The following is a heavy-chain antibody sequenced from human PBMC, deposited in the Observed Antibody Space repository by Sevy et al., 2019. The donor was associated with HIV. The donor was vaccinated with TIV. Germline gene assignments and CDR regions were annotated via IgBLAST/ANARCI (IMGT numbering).Heavy chain of an antibody. CDR2: IKSQTDGGTT. D-gene: IGHD3-3*01. CDR1: GFTFSNAW. CDR3: TTEPVTVFGVVISSNFDY. Sequence: GGSLRLSCAASGFTFSNAWMSWVRQAPGKGLEWVGRIKSQTDGGTTDYAAPVKGRFTILRDDSKKTLYLQMNSLKTEDTAVYYCTTEPVTVFGVVISSNFDYWGQGTLVTVSS. J-gene: IGHJ4*02. V-gene: IGHV3-15*01.